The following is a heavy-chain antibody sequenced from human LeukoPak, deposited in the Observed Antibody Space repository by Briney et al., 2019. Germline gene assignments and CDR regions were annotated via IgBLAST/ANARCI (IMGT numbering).Heavy chain of an antibody. CDR1: GFTFISYG. D-gene: IGHD5-24*01. J-gene: IGHJ4*02. Sequence: VGSLRLSCAASGFTFISYGMHWVCQAPGKGLGGVAFIRYEGSTKYYTDSVKGRFTISRDNSKNTLSLQMNSLRAEDTAVYYCARDLGMGTRIDFWGQGTLVTVSS. CDR2: IRYEGSTK. V-gene: IGHV3-30*02. CDR3: ARDLGMGTRIDF.